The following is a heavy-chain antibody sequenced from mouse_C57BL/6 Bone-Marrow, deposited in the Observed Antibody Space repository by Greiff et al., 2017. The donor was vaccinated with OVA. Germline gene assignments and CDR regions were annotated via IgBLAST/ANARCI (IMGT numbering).Heavy chain of an antibody. CDR2: INPSNGGT. V-gene: IGHV1-53*01. J-gene: IGHJ1*03. Sequence: LQQPGTELVKPGASVKLSCKASGYTFTSYWMHWVKQRPGQGLEWIGNINPSNGGTNYNEKFKSKATLTVDKSSSTAYMQLSSLTSEDSAVYYCARGRLLFYWYFDVWGTGTTVTVSS. CDR3: ARGRLLFYWYFDV. CDR1: GYTFTSYW. D-gene: IGHD2-1*01.